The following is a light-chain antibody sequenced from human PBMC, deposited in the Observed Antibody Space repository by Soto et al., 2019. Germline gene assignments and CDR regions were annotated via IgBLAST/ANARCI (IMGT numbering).Light chain of an antibody. CDR2: GYT. CDR3: QSYDSSLSGYV. J-gene: IGLJ1*01. CDR1: SSNIGAGYD. V-gene: IGLV1-40*01. Sequence: QSVVTQPPSVSGAPGQRVTISCTGSSSNIGAGYDVHWYQQLPGAAPKLLIFGYTSRPSGVPDRFSGSKSGTSASLAITGLRAEDEADYYCQSYDSSLSGYVFGTGTKVTVL.